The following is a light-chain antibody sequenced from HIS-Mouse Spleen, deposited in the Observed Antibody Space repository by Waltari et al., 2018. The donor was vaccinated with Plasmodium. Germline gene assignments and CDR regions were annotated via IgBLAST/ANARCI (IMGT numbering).Light chain of an antibody. J-gene: IGLJ2*01. V-gene: IGLV3-1*01. CDR1: KLGDKY. CDR3: QAWDSSTVV. Sequence: SYELTQPPSVSVSPGQTASITCSGDKLGDKYAVWYQQKPGQSPVLVIYQDSKRPSGIPGRFSGSNSGNTATLTISGTQAMDEADYYCQAWDSSTVVFGGGTKLTVL. CDR2: QDS.